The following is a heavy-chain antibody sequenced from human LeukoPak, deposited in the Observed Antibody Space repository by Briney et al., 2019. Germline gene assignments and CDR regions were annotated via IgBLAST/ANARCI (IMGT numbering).Heavy chain of an antibody. D-gene: IGHD3-3*01. CDR2: ISAYNGNT. V-gene: IGHV1-18*01. CDR1: GYTFTSYG. Sequence: AASVKVSCKASGYTFTSYGISWVRQAPGQGLEWMGWISAYNGNTNYAQKLQGRVTMTTDTSTSTAYMELRSLRSDDTAVYYCARDYDFWSGYEVGPWGQGTLVTVSS. CDR3: ARDYDFWSGYEVGP. J-gene: IGHJ5*02.